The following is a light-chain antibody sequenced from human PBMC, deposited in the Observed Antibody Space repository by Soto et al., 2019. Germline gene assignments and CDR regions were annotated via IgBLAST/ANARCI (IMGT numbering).Light chain of an antibody. V-gene: IGKV1-8*01. J-gene: IGKJ1*01. CDR2: AAS. CDR3: QQYYSYPRR. Sequence: AIRMTQSPSSFSASTGDRVTITCRASQGISSYLAWYQQKPGKAPKLLIYAASTLQSGVPSRFSGSGSGTDFTLTISCLQSEDFATYYCQQYYSYPRRFGQGTMVEIK. CDR1: QGISSY.